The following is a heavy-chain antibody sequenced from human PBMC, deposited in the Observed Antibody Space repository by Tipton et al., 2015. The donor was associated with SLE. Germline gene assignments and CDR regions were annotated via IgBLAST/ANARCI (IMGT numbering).Heavy chain of an antibody. CDR2: IYYSGST. J-gene: IGHJ3*02. CDR3: ARVPPAGRAFDI. V-gene: IGHV4-59*01. Sequence: TLSLTCAVYGGSFSGDYWSWIRQPPGKGLEWIGYIYYSGSTNYNPYLKSRVTISVDRSKNQFSLKLSSVTAADTAVYYCARVPPAGRAFDIWGQGTMVTVSS. CDR1: GGSFSGDY.